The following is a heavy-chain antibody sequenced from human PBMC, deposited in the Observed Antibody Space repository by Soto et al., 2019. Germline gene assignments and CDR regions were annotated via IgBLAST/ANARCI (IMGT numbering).Heavy chain of an antibody. V-gene: IGHV1-46*01. Sequence: ASVKVSCKASGYTLTSYYMDWVRQAPGQGLEWMGIINPSGGSTSYAQKFQGRVTMTRDTSTSTVYMELSSLRSEDTAVYYCARPKTPDYGDRNSHPGFDYWGQGTLVTGSS. D-gene: IGHD4-17*01. CDR2: INPSGGST. J-gene: IGHJ4*02. CDR1: GYTLTSYY. CDR3: ARPKTPDYGDRNSHPGFDY.